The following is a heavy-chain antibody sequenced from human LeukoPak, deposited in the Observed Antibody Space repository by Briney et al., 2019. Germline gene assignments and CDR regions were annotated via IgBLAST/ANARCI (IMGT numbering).Heavy chain of an antibody. CDR3: AREVGYCSGGSCQGYFDC. D-gene: IGHD2-15*01. CDR2: INPNSGGT. V-gene: IGHV1-2*02. J-gene: IGHJ4*02. Sequence: ASVKVSCKASGYTFTAYYMHWVRQAPGHGLEWMGWINPNSGGTNYAQKFQGRVTITRDTSISTAYMELSRLRADDTAVYYCAREVGYCSGGSCQGYFDCWGQGTLVTVSS. CDR1: GYTFTAYY.